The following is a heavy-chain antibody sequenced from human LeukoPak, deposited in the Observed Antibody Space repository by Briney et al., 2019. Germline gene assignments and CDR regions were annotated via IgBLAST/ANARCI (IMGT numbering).Heavy chain of an antibody. D-gene: IGHD3-22*01. V-gene: IGHV4-34*01. CDR2: INHSGST. CDR3: ARVGDDSSGSAWSPFDY. Sequence: SETLSLTCAVYGGSFSGYYWSWIRQPPGKGLEWIGEINHSGSTNYNPSLKSRVTISVDTSKNQFSLKLSSVTAADTAVYYCARVGDDSSGSAWSPFDYWGQGTLVTVSS. J-gene: IGHJ4*02. CDR1: GGSFSGYY.